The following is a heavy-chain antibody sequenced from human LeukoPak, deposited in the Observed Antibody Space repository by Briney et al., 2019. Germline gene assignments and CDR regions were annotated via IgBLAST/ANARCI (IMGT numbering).Heavy chain of an antibody. D-gene: IGHD5-18*01. V-gene: IGHV3-23*01. Sequence: GGSLRLSCAASGFTFSSYAMSWVRQDPGKGLEWVSAISGTGGSTYYADSVKGRFTISRDNSKNTLHLQMNSLRAEDTAVYYCAKARGVQFDSYGNFDYWGQGTLVTVSS. J-gene: IGHJ4*02. CDR2: ISGTGGST. CDR3: AKARGVQFDSYGNFDY. CDR1: GFTFSSYA.